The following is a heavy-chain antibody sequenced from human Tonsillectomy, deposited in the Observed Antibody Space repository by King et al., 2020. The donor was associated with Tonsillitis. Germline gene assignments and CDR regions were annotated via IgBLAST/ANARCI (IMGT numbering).Heavy chain of an antibody. Sequence: VQLVESGGGLVEVGGSRRRFCEASGSTFRRYKRMGGSKPPGKGLEWVSAISGGGDRTYYADSVKGRFTISRDNSKNTLYLQMNSLRAEDMALYYCTKDLGSAYDDYGGQGTLGTVSS. CDR2: ISGGGDRT. CDR3: TKDLGSAYDDY. D-gene: IGHD5-12*01. J-gene: IGHJ4*02. V-gene: IGHV3-23*04. CDR1: GSTFRRYK.